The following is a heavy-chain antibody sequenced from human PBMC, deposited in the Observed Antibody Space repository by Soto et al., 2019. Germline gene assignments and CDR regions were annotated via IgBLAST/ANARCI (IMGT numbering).Heavy chain of an antibody. J-gene: IGHJ4*02. CDR1: GGTFSSYA. CDR3: AREQGIAPPLLDY. CDR2: IIPISGTA. V-gene: IGHV1-69*13. Sequence: SVKVSCKASGGTFSSYAISWVRQAPGQGLEWMGGIIPISGTANYAQKFQGRVTITADESTSTAYMELSSLRSEDTAVYYCAREQGIAPPLLDYWGQETLVTVTS. D-gene: IGHD2-15*01.